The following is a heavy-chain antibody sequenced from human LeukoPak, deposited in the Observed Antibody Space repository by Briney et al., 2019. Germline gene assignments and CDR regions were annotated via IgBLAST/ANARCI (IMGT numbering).Heavy chain of an antibody. V-gene: IGHV3-30*18. CDR1: GFTFSSYG. CDR2: ISYDGSNK. Sequence: GRSLRLSCAASGFTFSSYGMHWVRQAPGKGLEWVAVISYDGSNKYYADSVKGRFTISRDNSKSTLCLQMNSLRAEDTAVYYCAKQLGYCSDGSCYFPYWGQGTLVTVSS. CDR3: AKQLGYCSDGSCYFPY. D-gene: IGHD2-15*01. J-gene: IGHJ4*02.